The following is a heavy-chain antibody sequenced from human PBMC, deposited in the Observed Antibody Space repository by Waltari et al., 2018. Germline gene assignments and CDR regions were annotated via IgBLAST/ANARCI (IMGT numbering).Heavy chain of an antibody. Sequence: EVQLLESGGDLVQPGRSLRLSCTVSGFIFRSYAMTWVRQAPGKGLEWVSGISYNGGTTYYADSVKARFTISRDNSRNTLFLQMNSLRAEDTAVYYCARDQFGLAAVRALLSWGRGTLVTVSS. J-gene: IGHJ4*02. CDR3: ARDQFGLAAVRALLS. D-gene: IGHD6-13*01. CDR1: GFIFRSYA. V-gene: IGHV3-23*01. CDR2: ISYNGGTT.